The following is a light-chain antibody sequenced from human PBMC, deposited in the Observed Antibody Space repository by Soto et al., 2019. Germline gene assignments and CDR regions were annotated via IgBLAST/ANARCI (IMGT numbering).Light chain of an antibody. CDR3: SSYAAYDRI. CDR2: EVS. Sequence: QSALTQPPSASGSPGQSVTISCTGTSSDVGASNYVSWYQQHPGKFPKLILHEVSKRPSGVPDRFSGSKSGNTASLTVSGLQAEDEADYYCSSYAAYDRIFGGGTKLTVL. J-gene: IGLJ2*01. V-gene: IGLV2-8*01. CDR1: SSDVGASNY.